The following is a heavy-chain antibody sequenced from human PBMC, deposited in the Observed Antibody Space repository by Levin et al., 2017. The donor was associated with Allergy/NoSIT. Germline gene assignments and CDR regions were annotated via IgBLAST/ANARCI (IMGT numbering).Heavy chain of an antibody. CDR1: GFPVSGHG. V-gene: IGHV3-74*01. D-gene: IGHD7-27*01. J-gene: IGHJ4*02. Sequence: RSGGSLRLSCAASGFPVSGHGMHWVRQSPGKGLVWVSGIHKDSRTSYADFVEGRFTVSRDNAKNTVFLQMDSLRVEDTAVYYCGRDFWGPDHWGQGTLVTVSS. CDR2: IHKDSRT. CDR3: GRDFWGPDH.